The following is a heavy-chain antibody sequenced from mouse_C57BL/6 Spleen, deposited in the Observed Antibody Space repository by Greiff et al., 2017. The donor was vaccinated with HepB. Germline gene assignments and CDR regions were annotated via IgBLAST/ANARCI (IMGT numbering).Heavy chain of an antibody. CDR2: INPSNGGT. CDR1: GYTFTSYW. D-gene: IGHD2-4*01. CDR3: AREGYDYDVDYFDY. J-gene: IGHJ2*01. V-gene: IGHV1-53*01. Sequence: QVQLQQPGTELVKPGASVKLSCKASGYTFTSYWMHWVKQRPGQGLEWIGNINPSNGGTNYNEKFKSKATLTVDKSSSTAYMQRSSLTSEDSAVYYCAREGYDYDVDYFDYWGQGTTLTVSS.